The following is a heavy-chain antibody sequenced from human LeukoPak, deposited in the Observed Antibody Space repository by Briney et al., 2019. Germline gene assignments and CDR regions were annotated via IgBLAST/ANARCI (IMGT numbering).Heavy chain of an antibody. Sequence: PGGSLRLSCAASGFTFSSYGMHWVRQAPGKGLEWVAVISYDGSNKYYADSVKGRFTISRDNSKNTLYLQMNSLRAEDTAVYYCANLLGAELPLNFDYWGQGTLVTVSS. V-gene: IGHV3-30*18. J-gene: IGHJ4*02. CDR2: ISYDGSNK. D-gene: IGHD1-26*01. CDR3: ANLLGAELPLNFDY. CDR1: GFTFSSYG.